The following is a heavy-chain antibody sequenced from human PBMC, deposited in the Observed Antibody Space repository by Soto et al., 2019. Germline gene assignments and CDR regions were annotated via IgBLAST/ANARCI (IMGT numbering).Heavy chain of an antibody. CDR1: GVTFSSYS. V-gene: IGHV3-48*01. Sequence: EVQLVESGGVLVQPGGSLRLSCAASGVTFSSYSMNWVRQAPGKGLEWVSYISSSSSTIYYADCVKGGFTNSRDNAKDSLYLQMNSMRAEETAVYYWARNPELIVAIGWFDPWGQGTLVTVS. CDR2: ISSSSSTI. D-gene: IGHD6-13*01. CDR3: ARNPELIVAIGWFDP. J-gene: IGHJ5*02.